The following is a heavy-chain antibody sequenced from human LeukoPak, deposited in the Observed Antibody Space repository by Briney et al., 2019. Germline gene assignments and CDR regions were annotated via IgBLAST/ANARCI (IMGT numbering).Heavy chain of an antibody. Sequence: GGSLRLSCAASGFTFSSNYMSWVRQAPGKGLEWVSVIYSGGGTYYADSVKGRFTISRHNSKNTLYLQMNSLRAEDTAVYYCAREKRWGYDSSRSGMDVWGQRTTVTVSS. CDR2: IYSGGGT. D-gene: IGHD3-22*01. CDR3: AREKRWGYDSSRSGMDV. J-gene: IGHJ6*02. CDR1: GFTFSSNY. V-gene: IGHV3-53*04.